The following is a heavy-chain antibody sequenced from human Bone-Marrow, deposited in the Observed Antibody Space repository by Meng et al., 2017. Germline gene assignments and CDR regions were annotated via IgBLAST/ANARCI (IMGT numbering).Heavy chain of an antibody. J-gene: IGHJ4*02. V-gene: IGHV3-30*01. CDR3: ARFALLDY. CDR1: GFTFSSYA. Sequence: VQVVASGGGLVQPGGSLRLSCAASGFTFSSYAMHWVRQAPGKGLEWVAVISYDGSNKYYADSAKGRFTISRDNSKNTLYLQMNSLRAEDTAVYYCARFALLDYWGQGTLVTVSS. CDR2: ISYDGSNK. D-gene: IGHD3-10*01.